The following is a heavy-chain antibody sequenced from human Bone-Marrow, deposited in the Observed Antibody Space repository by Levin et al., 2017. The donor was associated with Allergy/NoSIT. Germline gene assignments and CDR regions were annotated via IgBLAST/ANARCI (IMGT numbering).Heavy chain of an antibody. CDR3: ARGGQNDFDL. Sequence: PGGSLRLSCAASGFSFSSYDIQWVRHATGKGLEWVSAISKSGDTWFAGSVKGRFTISRENAKNSVYLPMNSLRAGDTAVYYCARGGQNDFDLWGQGTEVTVSS. CDR2: ISKSGDT. J-gene: IGHJ3*01. V-gene: IGHV3-13*04. CDR1: GFSFSSYD.